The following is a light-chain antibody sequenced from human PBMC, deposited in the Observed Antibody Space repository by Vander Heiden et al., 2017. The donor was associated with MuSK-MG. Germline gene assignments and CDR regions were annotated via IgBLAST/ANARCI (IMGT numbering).Light chain of an antibody. CDR2: KAS. CDR1: QSISSW. V-gene: IGKV1-5*03. CDR3: QEDNSYPST. J-gene: IGKJ1*01. Sequence: DIQMTQSPSTLSASVGDRVTITCRASQSISSWLAWYQQKPGKALKLLIYKASSLESGVPSRFRGSGSGTEFTLTISSLQPDDFATYYCQEDNSYPSTFGQGTKVEIK.